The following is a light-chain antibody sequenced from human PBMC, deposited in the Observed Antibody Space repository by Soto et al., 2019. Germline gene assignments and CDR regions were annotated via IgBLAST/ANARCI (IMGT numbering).Light chain of an antibody. CDR1: SSDVGSYNS. CDR3: CSYAGASYV. CDR2: DVS. Sequence: QSVLTQPRSVSGSPGQSVTISCTGTSSDVGSYNSVSWYQHHPGQAPRLMIYDVSQRPSGVPDRLSGSKSGNTASLTISGLQAEDEADYYCCSYAGASYVFGTGTKVTDL. V-gene: IGLV2-11*01. J-gene: IGLJ1*01.